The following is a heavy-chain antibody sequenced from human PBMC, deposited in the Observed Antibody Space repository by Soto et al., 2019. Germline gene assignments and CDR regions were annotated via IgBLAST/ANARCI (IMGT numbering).Heavy chain of an antibody. CDR2: ISSSSSYI. CDR1: GFTFSSYS. J-gene: IGHJ4*02. Sequence: KPGGSLRLSCAASGFTFSSYSMNWVRQAPGKGLEWVSSISSSSSYIYYADSVKGRFTISRDNAKNSLYLQMNSLRAEDTAVYYCARPGFGSAPSLVLRPDFDYWGQGTLVTVSS. D-gene: IGHD2-15*01. V-gene: IGHV3-21*01. CDR3: ARPGFGSAPSLVLRPDFDY.